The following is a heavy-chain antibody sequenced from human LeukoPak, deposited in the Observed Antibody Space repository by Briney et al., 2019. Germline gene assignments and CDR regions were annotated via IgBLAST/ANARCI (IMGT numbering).Heavy chain of an antibody. CDR2: IFGSGGSA. CDR3: AKTTTGYSSGRYPAWPIDY. J-gene: IGHJ4*02. V-gene: IGHV3-23*01. Sequence: GGSLRLSCAASGFTFGSYAMYWVRQAPGKGLEWVSGIFGSGGSAHYADSVKGRFTVSRDNSKNTVYLQMDSLRAEDTATYYCAKTTTGYSSGRYPAWPIDYWGQGTLVTVSS. D-gene: IGHD2-15*01. CDR1: GFTFGSYA.